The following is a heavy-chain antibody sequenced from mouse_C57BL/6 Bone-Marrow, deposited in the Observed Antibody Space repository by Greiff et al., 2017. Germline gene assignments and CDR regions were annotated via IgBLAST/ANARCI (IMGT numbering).Heavy chain of an antibody. Sequence: LQESGAELMKPGASVKLSCKATGYTFTGYWIEWVKQRPGHGLEWIGEILPGSGSTNYNEKFKGKATFTADTSSNTAYMQLSSLTTEDSDIYYCARPDGYYSAWFAYWGQGTLVTVSA. V-gene: IGHV1-9*01. CDR3: ARPDGYYSAWFAY. CDR2: ILPGSGST. J-gene: IGHJ3*01. CDR1: GYTFTGYW. D-gene: IGHD2-3*01.